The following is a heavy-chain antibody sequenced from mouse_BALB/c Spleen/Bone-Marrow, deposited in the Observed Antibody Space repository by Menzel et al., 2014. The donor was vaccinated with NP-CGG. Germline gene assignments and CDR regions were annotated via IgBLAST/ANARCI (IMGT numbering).Heavy chain of an antibody. J-gene: IGHJ4*01. D-gene: IGHD2-10*02. V-gene: IGHV5-17*02. Sequence: DVQLVESGGGLVQPGGSRKLSCAASGFTFSSFGIHWVRQAPEKGLEWVAYISSGSSTIYYADTVKGRFTISRDNPMNTLFLQMTSLRSEDTAMYYCARSGYGDYYAMDYWGQGTSVTVSS. CDR1: GFTFSSFG. CDR2: ISSGSSTI. CDR3: ARSGYGDYYAMDY.